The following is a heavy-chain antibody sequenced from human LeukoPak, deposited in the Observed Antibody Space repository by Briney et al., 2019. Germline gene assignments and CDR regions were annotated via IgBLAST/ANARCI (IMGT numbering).Heavy chain of an antibody. CDR3: ARESTAYGDLDY. D-gene: IGHD4-17*01. CDR1: GFTFSRYG. J-gene: IGHJ4*02. CDR2: IWYDGSNK. Sequence: GRSLRLSCVASGFTFSRYGMHWVRQAPGKGLEWVAVIWYDGSNKYYADSVKGRFTISRDNSKNTLYLQMNSLRADDTAIYYSARESTAYGDLDYWGQGTLVTVSS. V-gene: IGHV3-33*01.